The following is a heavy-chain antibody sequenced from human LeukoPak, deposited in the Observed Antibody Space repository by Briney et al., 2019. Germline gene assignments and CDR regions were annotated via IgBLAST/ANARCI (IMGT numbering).Heavy chain of an antibody. Sequence: PGGSLRLSCAASGFTFSSYAMSWVRQAPGKGLEWVSAISGSGGSTYYADSVKGRFTISRDNFRSTLYLQMKSLRADDTAIYYCAKHSSSNSGTNWLDTWGQGTLVTVSS. D-gene: IGHD6-19*01. CDR1: GFTFSSYA. V-gene: IGHV3-23*01. CDR3: AKHSSSNSGTNWLDT. CDR2: ISGSGGST. J-gene: IGHJ4*02.